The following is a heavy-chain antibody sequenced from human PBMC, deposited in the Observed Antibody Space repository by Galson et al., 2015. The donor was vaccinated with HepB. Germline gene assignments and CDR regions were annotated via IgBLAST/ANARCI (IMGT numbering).Heavy chain of an antibody. Sequence: SLRLSCAASGFTFSNYGMHWVRQAPGKGLEWLSCISTSDDSVYYADSVKGRFSISIDNSKSSVYLQMSSLRVEDTAVYFCARGHGGISATWGQGTLVTVSS. CDR2: ISTSDDSV. CDR3: ARGHGGISAT. CDR1: GFTFSNYG. J-gene: IGHJ5*02. D-gene: IGHD4-23*01. V-gene: IGHV3-48*04.